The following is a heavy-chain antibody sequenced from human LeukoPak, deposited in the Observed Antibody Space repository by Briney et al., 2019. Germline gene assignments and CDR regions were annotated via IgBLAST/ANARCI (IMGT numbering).Heavy chain of an antibody. J-gene: IGHJ5*02. CDR3: ARGDPHADL. CDR1: GFDLSTYE. CDR2: ITISGHTK. V-gene: IGHV3-48*03. Sequence: GGSLRLSCAASGFDLSTYEMNWVRQAPGKGLEWIADITISGHTKNFADSVKGRFTISRDNARTSLYLQMNSLRVEDTGVYYCARGDPHADLWGQGTLVTVSS.